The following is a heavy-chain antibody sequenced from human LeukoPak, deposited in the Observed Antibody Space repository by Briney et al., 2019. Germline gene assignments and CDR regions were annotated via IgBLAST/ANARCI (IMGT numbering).Heavy chain of an antibody. J-gene: IGHJ6*04. D-gene: IGHD2-15*01. V-gene: IGHV1-2*02. CDR3: ARDRDRDILGDGMDV. CDR1: GYTFTGYY. Sequence: ASVKVSCKASGYTFTGYYMHWVRQAPGQGLEWMGWINPNSGGTNYAQKFQGRVTMTRDTSISTAYMELSRLRSDDTAVYYCARDRDRDILGDGMDVWGKGTTVTVSS. CDR2: INPNSGGT.